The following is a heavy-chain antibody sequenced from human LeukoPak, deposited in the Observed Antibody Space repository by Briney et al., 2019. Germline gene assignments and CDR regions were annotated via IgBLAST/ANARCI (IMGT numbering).Heavy chain of an antibody. CDR2: ISSSGSTI. V-gene: IGHV3-11*04. J-gene: IGHJ6*03. D-gene: IGHD2-15*01. CDR3: ARGSYCSGGSCYYYYYMDV. Sequence: GGSLRLSCAASGFTFSDYYMSWIRQAPGKGLEWVSYISSSGSTIYYADSVKGRFTISRDNSKNTLYLQMNSLRAEDTAVYYCARGSYCSGGSCYYYYYMDVWGKGTTVTVS. CDR1: GFTFSDYY.